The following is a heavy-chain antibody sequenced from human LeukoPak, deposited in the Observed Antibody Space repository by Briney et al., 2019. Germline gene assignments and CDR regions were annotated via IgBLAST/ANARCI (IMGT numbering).Heavy chain of an antibody. CDR3: ARGATGTTDY. CDR1: GFSFTDYP. J-gene: IGHJ4*02. Sequence: GGSLRLSCATSGFSFTDYPMNWVRQAPGKGLEWVAVIWYDGTYKYYADSVKGRFTISRDNSKNTLYLLMNSLRAEDTAVYYCARGATGTTDYWGQGTLVTVSS. V-gene: IGHV3-33*08. CDR2: IWYDGTYK. D-gene: IGHD1-1*01.